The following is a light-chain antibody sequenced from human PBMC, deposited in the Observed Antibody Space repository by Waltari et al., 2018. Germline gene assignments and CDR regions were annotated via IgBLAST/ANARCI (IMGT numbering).Light chain of an antibody. CDR2: EAR. CDR3: CSYGGSYTWV. Sequence: QSALTQPASVSGSPGQAINIHCTGTNSDVGAYNLVSWYQQYPGRAPRLMIYEARNRPSGVSNRFSASKSGNTASLTISGLQADDEADYYCCSYGGSYTWVFGEGTKVTVL. V-gene: IGLV2-23*01. J-gene: IGLJ3*02. CDR1: NSDVGAYNL.